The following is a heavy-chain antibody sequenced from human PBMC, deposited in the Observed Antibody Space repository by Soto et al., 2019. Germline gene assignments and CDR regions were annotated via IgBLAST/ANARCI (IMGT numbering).Heavy chain of an antibody. CDR3: AKEGYYYDSSGYIFDY. J-gene: IGHJ4*02. Sequence: PGGSLRLSCAASGFTFTNYALHWVRQAPGKGLEWVSSISGGGTGTYSADAVKGRFTISRDNSKNTLYLQMNSLRAEDTAVYYCAKEGYYYDSSGYIFDYWGQGTLVTVSS. CDR1: GFTFTNYA. D-gene: IGHD3-22*01. CDR2: ISGGGTGT. V-gene: IGHV3-23*01.